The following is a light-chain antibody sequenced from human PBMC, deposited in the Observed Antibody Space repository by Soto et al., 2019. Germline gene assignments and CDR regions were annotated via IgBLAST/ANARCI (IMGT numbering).Light chain of an antibody. CDR1: QSVLYSSNNKNY. CDR2: WAS. V-gene: IGKV4-1*01. J-gene: IGKJ4*01. CDR3: QQYYSNALT. Sequence: DIVMTQSPDSLAVSLGERATINCKSSQSVLYSSNNKNYLAWYQQKPGQPPKLLIYWASTRESGVPDRFSGSGSGTDFPLPISSLQAEDVAVYYCQQYYSNALTFGGGTKVEIK.